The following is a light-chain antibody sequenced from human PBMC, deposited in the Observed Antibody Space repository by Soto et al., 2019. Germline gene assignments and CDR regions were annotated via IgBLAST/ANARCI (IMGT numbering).Light chain of an antibody. J-gene: IGLJ3*02. CDR2: EVR. V-gene: IGLV2-14*02. CDR3: TSYTSNTTWV. Sequence: QSGLTQPASVSGSPGQSITISCTGTSSDVGSYNLVSWYQHHPGKAPKLVIYEVRNRPSGISNRFSASKSGNTASLTISGLQAEDEADYYCTSYTSNTTWVFGGGTKLTVL. CDR1: SSDVGSYNL.